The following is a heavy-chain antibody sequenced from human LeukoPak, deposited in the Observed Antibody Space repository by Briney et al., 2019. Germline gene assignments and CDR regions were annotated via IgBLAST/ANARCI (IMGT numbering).Heavy chain of an antibody. V-gene: IGHV3-30*02. CDR3: AKSQGWSGYYYMDI. CDR1: GLTFSSYG. D-gene: IGHD3-3*01. Sequence: PGGSLRLSCAASGLTFSSYGMHCVRQAPGKGLEWVAFIRYDGNNKYYADSVKGRFTISRDNSKNTLYLQMNSLRAEDTAVYYCAKSQGWSGYYYMDIWGRGTTDTVSS. J-gene: IGHJ6*03. CDR2: IRYDGNNK.